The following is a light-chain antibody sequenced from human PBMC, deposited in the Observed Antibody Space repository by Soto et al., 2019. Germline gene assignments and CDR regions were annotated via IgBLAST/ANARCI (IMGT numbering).Light chain of an antibody. J-gene: IGLJ1*01. CDR1: SSDVGGYNY. CDR2: DVS. Sequence: QSALTQPRSVSGSPGQSVTISCTGTSSDVGGYNYVSWYQQHPGKAXXXXIYDVSKRPSXVPXXXSGSKXXXXXXXXISGLQAEDEADYYCCSYAGSYTHYVFGTGTKVTVL. CDR3: CSYAGSYTHYV. V-gene: IGLV2-11*01.